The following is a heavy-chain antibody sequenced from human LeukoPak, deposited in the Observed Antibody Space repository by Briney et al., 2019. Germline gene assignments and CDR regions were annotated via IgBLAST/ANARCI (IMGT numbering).Heavy chain of an antibody. D-gene: IGHD6-13*01. V-gene: IGHV3-21*04. CDR2: ISSSSSYI. CDR1: GFTFSSYS. CDR3: ARDRIAAADYYYYYMDV. Sequence: PGGSLRLSCAASGFTFSSYSMNWVRQAPGKGLEWVSSISSSSSYIYYADSVKGRFTISRDNAKNSLYLQMNSLRAEDTAVYYCARDRIAAADYYYYYMDVWGKGTTVTISS. J-gene: IGHJ6*03.